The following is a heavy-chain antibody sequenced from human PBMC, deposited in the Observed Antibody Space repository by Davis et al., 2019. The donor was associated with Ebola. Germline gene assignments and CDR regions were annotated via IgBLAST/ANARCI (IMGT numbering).Heavy chain of an antibody. D-gene: IGHD6-6*01. V-gene: IGHV3-23*01. CDR2: TSSSGGHT. CDR1: GFIFSNYA. CDR3: ARIRSSSSIRYYGMDV. J-gene: IGHJ6*02. Sequence: PGGSLRLSCAASGFIFSNYAMSWVRQAPGKGLEWVSGTSSSGGHTDYADSVKGRFTISRDNSKNTLYLQMNSLRVDDTAVYYCARIRSSSSIRYYGMDVWGQGTTVTVSS.